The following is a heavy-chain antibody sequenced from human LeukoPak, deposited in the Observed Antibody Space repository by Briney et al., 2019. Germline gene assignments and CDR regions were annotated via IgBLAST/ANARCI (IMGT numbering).Heavy chain of an antibody. CDR1: GYTFTGHP. Sequence: ASVKVSCKASGYTFTGHPMNWVRQATGQGLEWMGWMNPNSGNTGYAQKFQGRVTITRNTSISTAYMELSSLRSEDTAVYYCARGDTWRHMDVWGKGTTVTVSS. J-gene: IGHJ6*03. V-gene: IGHV1-8*01. CDR2: MNPNSGNT. CDR3: ARGDTWRHMDV. D-gene: IGHD3-3*01.